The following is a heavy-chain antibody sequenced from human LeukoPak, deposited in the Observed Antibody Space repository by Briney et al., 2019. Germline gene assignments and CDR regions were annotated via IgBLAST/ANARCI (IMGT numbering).Heavy chain of an antibody. CDR1: GASFSGYY. CDR2: IYYSGST. J-gene: IGHJ6*02. V-gene: IGHV4-59*01. Sequence: PSETLSLTCGVYGASFSGYYWSWIRQPPGKGLEWIGYIYYSGSTNYNPSLKSRVTISVDTYKNQFSLKLSSVTAADTAVYYCARDSPHDFWSGYGVYGMDVWGQGTTVTVSS. D-gene: IGHD3-3*01. CDR3: ARDSPHDFWSGYGVYGMDV.